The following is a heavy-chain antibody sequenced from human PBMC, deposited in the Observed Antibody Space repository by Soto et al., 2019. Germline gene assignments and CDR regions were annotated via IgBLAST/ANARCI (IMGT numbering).Heavy chain of an antibody. Sequence: GGSLRLSCAASGFTFSSYAMSWVRQAPGKGLEWVSSVSGSGDSTYYADSVKGRFTISRDNSKNTLYLQMNSLRAEDTAVYYCAKDIWDFGFYFDHWGQGTLVTVSS. CDR3: AKDIWDFGFYFDH. CDR1: GFTFSSYA. D-gene: IGHD3-10*01. V-gene: IGHV3-23*01. CDR2: VSGSGDST. J-gene: IGHJ4*02.